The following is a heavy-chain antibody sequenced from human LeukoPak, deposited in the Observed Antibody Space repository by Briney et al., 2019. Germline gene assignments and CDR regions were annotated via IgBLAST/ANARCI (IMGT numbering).Heavy chain of an antibody. CDR3: ARNRGYCSSTSCYQVADY. CDR2: IILIFGTT. V-gene: IGHV1-69*06. Sequence: GASVKVSCKASVGTFSSYAISWVRHAPGQGLECMGGIILIFGTTNYAQKFQGRVTITADKSTNTAYMELRNLRSEDTAVYYCARNRGYCSSTSCYQVADYWGQGTLVTVSS. J-gene: IGHJ4*02. D-gene: IGHD2-2*01. CDR1: VGTFSSYA.